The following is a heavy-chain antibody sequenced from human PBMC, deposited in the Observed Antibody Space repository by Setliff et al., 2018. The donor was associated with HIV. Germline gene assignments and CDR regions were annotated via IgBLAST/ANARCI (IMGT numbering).Heavy chain of an antibody. D-gene: IGHD4-4*01. J-gene: IGHJ4*02. V-gene: IGHV1-46*01. CDR2: INPSGGST. Sequence: ASVKVSCKASGYTFTSYYIHWVREAPGQGLEWMGIINPSGGSTSYAQKFQDRSTMTRDTSINTVYLELSSLRSEDTAVYYCATYLHALGKSTITMPLDHWGQGTLVTVSS. CDR3: ATYLHALGKSTITMPLDH. CDR1: GYTFTSYY.